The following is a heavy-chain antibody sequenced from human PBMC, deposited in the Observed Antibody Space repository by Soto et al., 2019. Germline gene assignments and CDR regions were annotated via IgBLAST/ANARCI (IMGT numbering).Heavy chain of an antibody. CDR1: GFTVSSNY. Sequence: EVQLAESGGGLMKPGGSLRLSCVVSGFTVSSNYMTWVRQAPGKGLEWVSGMDRGGDTYYADSVKGRFTVSRDNSKNTLYLQMNSLRGGDTGVYYCASGIPHDNWGQGTLVTVSS. CDR3: ASGIPHDN. V-gene: IGHV3-53*01. J-gene: IGHJ4*02. CDR2: MDRGGDT. D-gene: IGHD1-26*01.